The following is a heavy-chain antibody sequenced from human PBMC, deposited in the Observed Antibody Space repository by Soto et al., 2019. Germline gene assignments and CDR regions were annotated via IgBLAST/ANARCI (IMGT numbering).Heavy chain of an antibody. Sequence: EVQLLESGGGLVQPGGSLRLSCAASGFTFSSYAMSWVRQAPGKGLEWVSAISGSGGSTYYADSVKGRFTISRDNSKNTLYLQMNSLRAEYMAVYYCAIVTSPDPISGWGFFDYWGQGTLVTVSS. V-gene: IGHV3-23*01. CDR1: GFTFSSYA. D-gene: IGHD3-10*01. J-gene: IGHJ4*02. CDR2: ISGSGGST. CDR3: AIVTSPDPISGWGFFDY.